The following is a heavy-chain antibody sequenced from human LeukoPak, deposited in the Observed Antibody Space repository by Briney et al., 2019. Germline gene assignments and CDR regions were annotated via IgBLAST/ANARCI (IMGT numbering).Heavy chain of an antibody. J-gene: IGHJ4*02. CDR3: ARGRVGAPPFDY. D-gene: IGHD1-26*01. Sequence: SGTLSLTCAVYGGSFSGYYWSWIRQAPGKGLEWIGEINHSGSTNYNPSLKSRVTISVDTSKNQFSLKLSSVTAADTAVYYCARGRVGAPPFDYWGQGTLVTVSS. V-gene: IGHV4-34*01. CDR2: INHSGST. CDR1: GGSFSGYY.